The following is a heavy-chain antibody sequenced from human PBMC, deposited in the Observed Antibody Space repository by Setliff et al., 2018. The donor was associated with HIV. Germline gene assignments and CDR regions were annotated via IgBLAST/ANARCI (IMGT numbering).Heavy chain of an antibody. V-gene: IGHV4-61*02. Sequence: SETLSLTCTFSSDSISSGNYYWSWIRQPAGKGLEWIGRIYSTGSTNYNPSLKSRVTISSDTSKNLFSLKLTTVTAADAAVYYCTRDTGYILSGYRPHWYFDLWGRGTLVTVSS. CDR3: TRDTGYILSGYRPHWYFDL. J-gene: IGHJ2*01. D-gene: IGHD3-9*01. CDR2: IYSTGST. CDR1: SDSISSGNYY.